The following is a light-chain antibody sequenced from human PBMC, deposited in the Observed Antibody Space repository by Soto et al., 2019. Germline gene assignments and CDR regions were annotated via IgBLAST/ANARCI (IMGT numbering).Light chain of an antibody. V-gene: IGKV2-30*01. CDR1: QSLVDSDGNTY. CDR3: MQGTHWPPYT. J-gene: IGKJ2*01. Sequence: DVVMTQSPLSLPVTLGQPASISCRSSQSLVDSDGNTYLNWFQQRPGQSPRRLLYKVSNRDSGVPDRLSGSRSGTDFTLKISRVEAEDVGVYYCMQGTHWPPYTFGPGTKLEIK. CDR2: KVS.